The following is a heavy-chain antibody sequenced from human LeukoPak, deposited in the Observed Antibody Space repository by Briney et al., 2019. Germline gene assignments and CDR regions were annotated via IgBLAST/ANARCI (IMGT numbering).Heavy chain of an antibody. V-gene: IGHV3-7*01. J-gene: IGHJ4*02. Sequence: ETLSLTCDVSGDSITSPNWWSWVRQAPGKGLEWVANIKQDGREKYYVDSVKGRFTISRDNAKNSLYLQMNSLRAVDTAVYYCARDLDPSSSPFPYYFDYWGQGTLVTVSS. CDR2: IKQDGREK. D-gene: IGHD6-6*01. CDR3: ARDLDPSSSPFPYYFDY. CDR1: GDSITSPNW.